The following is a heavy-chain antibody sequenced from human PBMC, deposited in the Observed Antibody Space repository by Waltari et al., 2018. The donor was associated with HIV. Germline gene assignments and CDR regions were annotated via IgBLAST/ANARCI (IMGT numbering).Heavy chain of an antibody. Sequence: EVQLVESGGGLVRPGGSLRLSCAASGFTVSSHHLGWVRQTPGKGLEYVSVIDSGGTTHYADSVNGRFTISRDSSKSALYLQMNTLRAEDTALYYCARVDRAGTTSGWDVFDIWGQGTMVTVSS. CDR3: ARVDRAGTTSGWDVFDI. V-gene: IGHV3-66*01. CDR2: IDSGGTT. D-gene: IGHD1-1*01. J-gene: IGHJ3*02. CDR1: GFTVSSHH.